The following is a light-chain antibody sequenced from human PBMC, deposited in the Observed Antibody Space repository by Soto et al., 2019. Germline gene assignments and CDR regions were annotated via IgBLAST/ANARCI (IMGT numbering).Light chain of an antibody. CDR1: RSHIGGYNY. J-gene: IGLJ2*01. V-gene: IGLV1-47*02. Sequence: QSVLTQPPSASGTPGQRVTISCSGGRSHIGGYNYVYWFQQYPGTAPKVLVFGTNLRPSGFPDRFSASKSGTSGSLTISGLRFEDEADYDCAAWDDSLRVVLFGGGTKLIVL. CDR2: GTN. CDR3: AAWDDSLRVVL.